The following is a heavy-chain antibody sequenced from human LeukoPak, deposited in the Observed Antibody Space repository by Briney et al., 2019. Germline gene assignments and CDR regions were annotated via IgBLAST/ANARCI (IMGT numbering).Heavy chain of an antibody. Sequence: SETLSLTCAVYGGSFSGYYWSWIRQPPGKGLEWIGEINHSGSTNYNPSLKSRVTISVDTSKNQFSLKLSSVTAADTAVYYCARVCGWYEYYFDYWGQGTLVTVSS. CDR3: ARVCGWYEYYFDY. V-gene: IGHV4-34*01. J-gene: IGHJ4*02. D-gene: IGHD6-19*01. CDR2: INHSGST. CDR1: GGSFSGYY.